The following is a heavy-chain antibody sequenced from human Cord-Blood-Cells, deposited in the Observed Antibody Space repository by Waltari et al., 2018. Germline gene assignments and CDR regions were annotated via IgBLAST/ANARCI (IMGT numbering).Heavy chain of an antibody. CDR3: ATRDIVATILTDDAFDI. J-gene: IGHJ3*02. CDR1: GYTLTELS. CDR2: FDPEDGET. V-gene: IGHV1-24*01. Sequence: QVQLVQSGAEVKKPGASVKVSCKVSGYTLTELSMHWVRQAPGKGLEWMGGFDPEDGETIYAQKFQGRVTMTEDTSTNTAYMELSSLRSEDTAVYYCATRDIVATILTDDAFDIWGQGTMVTVSS. D-gene: IGHD5-12*01.